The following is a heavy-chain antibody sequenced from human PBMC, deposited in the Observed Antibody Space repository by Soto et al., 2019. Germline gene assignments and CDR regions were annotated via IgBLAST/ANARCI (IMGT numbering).Heavy chain of an antibody. CDR1: GFTFSSYS. J-gene: IGHJ4*02. V-gene: IGHV3-21*01. D-gene: IGHD2-2*01. CDR3: VMGWYWSSTSCYANY. CDR2: ISSSRSYI. Sequence: EVQLVESGGGLVKPGGSLRLSCAASGFTFSSYSMNCVRQAPGKVLEWVSSISSSRSYIYYAYSVKGRFTISRDNAKNSLYRKMNSLRAEDMAVYYCVMGWYWSSTSCYANYWGQGTLVTVSS.